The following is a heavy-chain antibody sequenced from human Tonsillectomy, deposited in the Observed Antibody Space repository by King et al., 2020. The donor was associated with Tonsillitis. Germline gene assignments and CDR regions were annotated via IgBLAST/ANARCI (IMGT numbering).Heavy chain of an antibody. CDR2: ISAYDGNT. V-gene: IGHV1-18*01. Sequence: QLVQSGAEVKKPGASVKVSCKASGYTFTSFGISWVRLAPGQGVEGMGGISAYDGNTNYAQKLQGRVTMTTDSSTSTAYMELRSLRSDDTAVYYCARDPGYSSGWYLDYWGQGTLVTVSS. J-gene: IGHJ4*02. D-gene: IGHD6-19*01. CDR1: GYTFTSFG. CDR3: ARDPGYSSGWYLDY.